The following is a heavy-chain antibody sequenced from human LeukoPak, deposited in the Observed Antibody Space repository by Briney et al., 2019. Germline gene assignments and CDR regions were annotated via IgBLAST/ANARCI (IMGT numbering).Heavy chain of an antibody. CDR2: IYNGGDT. V-gene: IGHV3-53*01. CDR1: GFTVSSNF. J-gene: IGHJ3*02. D-gene: IGHD1-26*01. Sequence: GGSLRLSCAASGFTVSSNFMSWVRQAQGKGLEWVAIIYNGGDTYYADSVRGRFTISRDISKNTVFLQMNSLRVEDTAVYFCTRAGEVLPHDGFNIWGQGTMVTVSS. CDR3: TRAGEVLPHDGFNI.